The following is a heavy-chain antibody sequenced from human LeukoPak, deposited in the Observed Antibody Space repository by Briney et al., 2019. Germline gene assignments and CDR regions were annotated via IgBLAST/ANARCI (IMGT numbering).Heavy chain of an antibody. D-gene: IGHD3-10*01. CDR2: IIPIFGTA. J-gene: IGHJ4*02. CDR1: GCTFSSYS. CDR3: AREPDYYGSGSYFDY. Sequence: SVKVTRKGSGCTFSSYSISWVRQPPAQGLEWMGGIIPIFGTANYAQKFQGRVTITADKSTSKAYMELSSLIYEDTAVYYCAREPDYYGSGSYFDYWGQGTLVTVSS. V-gene: IGHV1-69*06.